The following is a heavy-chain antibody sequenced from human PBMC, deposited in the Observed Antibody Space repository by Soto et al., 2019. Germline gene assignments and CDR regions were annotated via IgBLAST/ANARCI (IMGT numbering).Heavy chain of an antibody. Sequence: SGTMSLSCTVSGCSISSGGYSWSWIRQHPGKGLEWIGYIYYSGSTYYNPSLKSRVTISVDTSKNQFSLKLSSVTAADTAVYYCARDKGYYYDSSGYPDAFDIWGQGTMVTVSS. J-gene: IGHJ3*02. D-gene: IGHD3-22*01. V-gene: IGHV4-31*03. CDR1: GCSISSGGYS. CDR2: IYYSGST. CDR3: ARDKGYYYDSSGYPDAFDI.